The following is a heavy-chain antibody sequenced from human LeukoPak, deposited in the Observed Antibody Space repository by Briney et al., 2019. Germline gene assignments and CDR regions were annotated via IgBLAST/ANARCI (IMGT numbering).Heavy chain of an antibody. V-gene: IGHV3-23*01. Sequence: GGSLRLSCAASGFAFSSYAMSWVRQAPGKGLEWVSGISGSGGTTYYAGSVKGRFTISRDNSKITLYLQMNSLRAEDTAVYYCAKVRANRFASFDYWGQGTLVTVSS. CDR2: ISGSGGTT. D-gene: IGHD1/OR15-1a*01. J-gene: IGHJ4*02. CDR3: AKVRANRFASFDY. CDR1: GFAFSSYA.